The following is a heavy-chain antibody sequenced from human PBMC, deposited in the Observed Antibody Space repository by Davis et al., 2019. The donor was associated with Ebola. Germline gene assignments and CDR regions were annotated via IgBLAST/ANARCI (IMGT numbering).Heavy chain of an antibody. CDR2: INPNDGRT. Sequence: ASVKVSCKASGYTFTNYYMHWVRQAPGQGLEWMGMINPNDGRTIYAQKFQGRVTMTGDTSISTVYMELSRLRSDDTAVYYCARGYSTAWYYFDYWGQGTLVTVSS. D-gene: IGHD6-19*01. CDR3: ARGYSTAWYYFDY. CDR1: GYTFTNYY. V-gene: IGHV1-46*01. J-gene: IGHJ4*02.